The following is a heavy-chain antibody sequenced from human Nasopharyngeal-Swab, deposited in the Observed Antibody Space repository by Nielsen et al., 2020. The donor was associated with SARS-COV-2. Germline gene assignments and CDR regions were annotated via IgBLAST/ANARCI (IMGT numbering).Heavy chain of an antibody. CDR2: INTNTGNP. D-gene: IGHD2-2*01. CDR1: GYTFTSYA. J-gene: IGHJ5*02. V-gene: IGHV7-4-1*02. Sequence: ASVKVSCKASGYTFTSYAMNWVRQAPGQGLEWMGWINTNTGNPTYAQGFTGRFVFSLDTSVSTAYLQISSLKAEDTAVYYCARVDVVVPAAIPKWFDPWGQGILVTVSS. CDR3: ARVDVVVPAAIPKWFDP.